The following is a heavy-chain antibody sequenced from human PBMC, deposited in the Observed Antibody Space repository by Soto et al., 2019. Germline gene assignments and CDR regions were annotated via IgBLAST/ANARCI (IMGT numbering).Heavy chain of an antibody. D-gene: IGHD3-10*01. CDR1: GGTFSNYG. CDR3: ARDPYYYGSGTPKAQINWFDP. Sequence: ASVKVSCKASGGTFSNYGISWVRQAPGQGLEWMGGIIPIHGLPNYAQKFQGRVSITADESTSTAYMELSSLRSEDTAVYYCARDPYYYGSGTPKAQINWFDPWGQGTLVTVSS. J-gene: IGHJ5*02. V-gene: IGHV1-69*10. CDR2: IIPIHGLP.